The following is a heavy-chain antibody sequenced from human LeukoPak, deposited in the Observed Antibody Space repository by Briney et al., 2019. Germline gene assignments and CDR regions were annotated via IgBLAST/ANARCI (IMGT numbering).Heavy chain of an antibody. CDR2: ISSSSSYI. D-gene: IGHD6-13*01. CDR3: ARGQQQLVRDSYGMDV. Sequence: GGSLRLSCAASRFTFSTYTMNWVRQAPGKGLEWVSSISSSSSYIYYADSVKGRFTISRDNAKNSLYLQMNTLRAEDTAVYYCARGQQQLVRDSYGMDVWGQGTTVTVSS. V-gene: IGHV3-21*01. J-gene: IGHJ6*02. CDR1: RFTFSTYT.